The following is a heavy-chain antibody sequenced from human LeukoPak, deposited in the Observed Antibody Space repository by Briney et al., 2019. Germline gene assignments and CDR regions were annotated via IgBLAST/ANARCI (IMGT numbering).Heavy chain of an antibody. J-gene: IGHJ2*01. V-gene: IGHV1-2*02. D-gene: IGHD4-23*01. Sequence: ASVKVSCKASGYSFTGYYMNWVRQAPGQGLEWMGWINPNSGGTNYAQKFQGRVTMTRDTSITTAYMELTRLKSDDTAVYYCARGAEYGGYSAWYFDLWGRGTLIAVSS. CDR3: ARGAEYGGYSAWYFDL. CDR1: GYSFTGYY. CDR2: INPNSGGT.